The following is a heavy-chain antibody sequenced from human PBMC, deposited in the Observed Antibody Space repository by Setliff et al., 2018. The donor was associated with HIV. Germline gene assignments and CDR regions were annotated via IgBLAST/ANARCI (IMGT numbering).Heavy chain of an antibody. J-gene: IGHJ3*01. Sequence: ESLKISCQSSGYSFSSNWIAWVRQMPGEGLEWRGIIYPGDYDTRYSPSMQGQVSISVAMSLNTAYLQWRSLRASDTVMYYCARVMVGAYDAFDLWGQGTMVTVSS. V-gene: IGHV5-51*01. CDR3: ARVMVGAYDAFDL. D-gene: IGHD1-26*01. CDR2: IYPGDYDT. CDR1: GYSFSSNW.